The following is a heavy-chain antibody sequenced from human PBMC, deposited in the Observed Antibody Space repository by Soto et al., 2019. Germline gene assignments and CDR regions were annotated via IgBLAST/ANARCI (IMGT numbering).Heavy chain of an antibody. CDR1: GDSVSSNSAA. CDR3: ARDRRGGSGSYNPNYYYYGMDV. Sequence: PSQTLSLTCVISGDSVSSNSAAWNWIRQSPSRGLEWLGRTYYRSKWYNDYAVSVKSRITINPDTSKNQFSLQLNSVTPEDTAVYYCARDRRGGSGSYNPNYYYYGMDVWGQGTAVTVSS. V-gene: IGHV6-1*01. J-gene: IGHJ6*02. CDR2: TYYRSKWYN. D-gene: IGHD3-10*01.